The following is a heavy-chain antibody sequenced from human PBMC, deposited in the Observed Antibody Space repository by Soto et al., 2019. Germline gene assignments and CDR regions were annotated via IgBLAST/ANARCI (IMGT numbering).Heavy chain of an antibody. CDR1: GYTFTSNG. J-gene: IGHJ4*02. CDR2: ISAYNGNT. Sequence: QVQLVQSGAEVKKPGASVKVSCKASGYTFTSNGISWVRQAPGQGLEWVGWISAYNGNTNYAQKLQGRVTMTTDTSTSTAYMELRSLRSDDTAVYYCARDLAYCGGDCYPIDYWGQGTLVTVSS. V-gene: IGHV1-18*01. CDR3: ARDLAYCGGDCYPIDY. D-gene: IGHD2-21*02.